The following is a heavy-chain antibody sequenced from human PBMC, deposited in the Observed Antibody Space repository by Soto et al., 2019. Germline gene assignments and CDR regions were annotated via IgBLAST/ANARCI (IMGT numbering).Heavy chain of an antibody. V-gene: IGHV3-30*18. CDR2: ISYDGSNK. J-gene: IGHJ6*02. Sequence: QVQLVESGGGVVQPGRSLSLSYAASGFTFSSYGMQWVRQAPGKGLEWVAVISYDGSNKYYADSVKGRFTISRDNSKNTMYLQMNSLRAEDTDVYYCAKDIRRPGRAYGMDVWGQGTTVTVSS. CDR3: AKDIRRPGRAYGMDV. CDR1: GFTFSSYG.